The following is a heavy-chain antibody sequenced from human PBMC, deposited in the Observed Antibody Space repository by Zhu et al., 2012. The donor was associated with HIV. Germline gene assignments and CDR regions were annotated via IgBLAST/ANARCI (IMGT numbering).Heavy chain of an antibody. CDR2: IYYSGNT. Sequence: QVQLQESGPRLVKPSETLSLTCTVSGASISSDYWSWIRQPPGKGLEWIAYIYYSGNTNYNPSLKSRVAVSIDASKNQFSLRLTSVTSADTAVYYCAGVYPYRVWGQGTLVTVSS. CDR1: GASISSDY. V-gene: IGHV4-59*03. D-gene: IGHD3-16*02. CDR3: AGVYPYRV. J-gene: IGHJ3*01.